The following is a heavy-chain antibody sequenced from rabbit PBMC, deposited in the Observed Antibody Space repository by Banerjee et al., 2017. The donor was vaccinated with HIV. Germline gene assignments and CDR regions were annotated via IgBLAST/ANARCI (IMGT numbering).Heavy chain of an antibody. V-gene: IGHV1S40*01. CDR3: ARDAGGDYYPYYFDL. J-gene: IGHJ4*01. CDR1: GLDFSRRDW. CDR2: TKTGSSDFS. D-gene: IGHD8-1*01. Sequence: QSLEESGGDLVKPGASLTLTCTASGLDFSRRDWICWVRQAPGKGLEWIACTKTGSSDFSYYASWAKGRFTISKTSSTTVALQMTSLTAADTATYFCARDAGGDYYPYYFDLWGPGTLVTVS.